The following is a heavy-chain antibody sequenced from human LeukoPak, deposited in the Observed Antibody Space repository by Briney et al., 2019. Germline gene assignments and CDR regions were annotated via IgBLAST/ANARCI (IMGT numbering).Heavy chain of an antibody. V-gene: IGHV3-7*01. Sequence: GGSLRLSCAASGFTFSDYSINWVRQAPGKGLEWVANIKQDGSEKYYVDSVKGRFTISRDNAKNSLYLQMSSLRAEDTAMYYCARGFCNGGNCYAFDYWGQGTLVTVSS. CDR2: IKQDGSEK. J-gene: IGHJ4*02. CDR3: ARGFCNGGNCYAFDY. D-gene: IGHD2-15*01. CDR1: GFTFSDYS.